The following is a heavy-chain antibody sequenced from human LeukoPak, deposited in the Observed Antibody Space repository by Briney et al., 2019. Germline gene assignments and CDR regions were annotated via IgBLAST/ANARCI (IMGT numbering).Heavy chain of an antibody. V-gene: IGHV3-23*01. CDR1: GFTFSSYA. D-gene: IGHD2-15*01. Sequence: GGSLRLSCAASGFTFSSYAMNWVRQAPGKGLEWVSFISGSGDTTYYADSVKGRFTISRDSSKNTLYLQMNSLRAEDTAVYYCASWVGRDYWGQGTLVTVSS. J-gene: IGHJ4*02. CDR2: ISGSGDTT. CDR3: ASWVGRDY.